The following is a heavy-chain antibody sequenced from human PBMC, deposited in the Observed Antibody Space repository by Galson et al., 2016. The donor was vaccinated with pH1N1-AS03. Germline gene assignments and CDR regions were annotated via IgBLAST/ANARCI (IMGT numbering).Heavy chain of an antibody. V-gene: IGHV3-23*01. CDR1: GFTFSSYA. Sequence: SLRLSCAASGFTFSSYAMSWVRQAPGKGLEWVSTSGSGGSTYYADSVKGRFTISRDNSKNTLYVQMNSLRAEATAVYYCAKLRGQLSYNWYFDLWGRGTLVTVSS. J-gene: IGHJ2*01. CDR2: SGSGGST. D-gene: IGHD6-13*01. CDR3: AKLRGQLSYNWYFDL.